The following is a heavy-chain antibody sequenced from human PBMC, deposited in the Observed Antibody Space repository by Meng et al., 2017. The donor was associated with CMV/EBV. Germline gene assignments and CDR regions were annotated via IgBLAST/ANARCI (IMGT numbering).Heavy chain of an antibody. D-gene: IGHD6-13*01. Sequence: ASGFTFDDYGMGWVRQAPGKGLEWVAGINWNGGSTGYADSVKGRFTISRDNAKNSLYLQMNSLRAEDTALYYCARDPIAAAGIGDYWGQGTLVTVSS. CDR3: ARDPIAAAGIGDY. J-gene: IGHJ4*02. V-gene: IGHV3-20*03. CDR1: GFTFDDYG. CDR2: INWNGGST.